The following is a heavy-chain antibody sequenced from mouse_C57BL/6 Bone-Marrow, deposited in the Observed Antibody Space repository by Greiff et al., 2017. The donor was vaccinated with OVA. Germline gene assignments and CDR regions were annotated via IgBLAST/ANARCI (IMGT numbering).Heavy chain of an antibody. CDR2: IFPGSGST. V-gene: IGHV1-75*01. CDR3: ARLGYYGSLFDV. Sequence: QVHVKQSGPELVQPGASVKISCKASGYTFPDYYINWVKQRPGQGLEWIGWIFPGSGSTYYNEKFKGNATLTVDKSSSTAYMLLSSLTSEDSAVYFCARLGYYGSLFDVWGTGTTVTVSS. J-gene: IGHJ1*03. D-gene: IGHD1-1*01. CDR1: GYTFPDYY.